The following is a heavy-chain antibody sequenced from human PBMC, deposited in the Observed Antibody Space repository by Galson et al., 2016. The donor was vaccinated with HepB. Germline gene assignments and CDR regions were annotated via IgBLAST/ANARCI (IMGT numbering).Heavy chain of an antibody. V-gene: IGHV5-51*01. D-gene: IGHD3-16*01. Sequence: QSGAEVKKPGESLKISCEGSGYMFSGYWIGWVRQMPGKGLEWMGIIYPGDSDTRYSPSFQGQVTISVDKSINTAYRQWSSLKTSDTAMYYCARLGGTTRGGYFDLWGRGTLVTVSS. CDR2: IYPGDSDT. J-gene: IGHJ2*01. CDR1: GYMFSGYW. CDR3: ARLGGTTRGGYFDL.